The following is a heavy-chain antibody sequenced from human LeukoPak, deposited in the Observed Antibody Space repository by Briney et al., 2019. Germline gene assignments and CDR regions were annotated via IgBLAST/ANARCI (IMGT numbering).Heavy chain of an antibody. Sequence: SETLSPTRPDHGGSFSGNTWGRIRQPPGKGLEWIGEINESGTTNYNPSLKSRVTISIVTSKNQFSLKVTSVTAEVTAVYYCARGLSGNPMHQPRELWGEGTLVTVSS. D-gene: IGHD1-26*01. CDR3: ARGLSGNPMHQPREL. V-gene: IGHV4-34*01. J-gene: IGHJ4*02. CDR2: INESGTT. CDR1: GGSFSGNT.